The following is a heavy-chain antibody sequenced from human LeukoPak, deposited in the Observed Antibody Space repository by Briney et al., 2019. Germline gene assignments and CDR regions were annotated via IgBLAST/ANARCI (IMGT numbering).Heavy chain of an antibody. J-gene: IGHJ4*02. CDR1: GYSISSDNY. CDR3: ARAPRDSSSSNYMRRFDY. D-gene: IGHD3-22*01. Sequence: PSDTLSLTCAVSGYSISSDNYWVWIRQPPGQGLEWTGGIYHSGSTYYNPSLKSRVTMSVDTSKNQFSLKLSSVTAADTAVYYCARAPRDSSSSNYMRRFDYWGQGTLVTVSS. V-gene: IGHV4-38-2*01. CDR2: IYHSGST.